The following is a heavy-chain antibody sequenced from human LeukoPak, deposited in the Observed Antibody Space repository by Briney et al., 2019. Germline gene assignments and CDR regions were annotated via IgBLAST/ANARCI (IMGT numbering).Heavy chain of an antibody. V-gene: IGHV4-61*02. Sequence: SETLSLTCTVSGGSISSGSYYWRWIRQPAGKGLEWLGRIYTSGSTNYNPSLKSRVTISVDTSKNQFSLKLSSVTAADTAVYYCATHCSGGSCYGAAGRVDDYWGQGTLVTVSS. CDR1: GGSISSGSYY. D-gene: IGHD2-15*01. CDR3: ATHCSGGSCYGAAGRVDDY. J-gene: IGHJ4*02. CDR2: IYTSGST.